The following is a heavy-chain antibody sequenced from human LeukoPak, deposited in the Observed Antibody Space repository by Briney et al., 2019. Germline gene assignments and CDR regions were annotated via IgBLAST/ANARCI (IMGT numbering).Heavy chain of an antibody. D-gene: IGHD5-18*01. Sequence: GASVKASCKASGYTFTGYYIHWVRQAPGQGLEWMGWINPDSGVTNFPQKFQGRVTMTRDTSISTAYMELSRLRSDDTAVYHCARGDSYGSTSGFDYWGQGTLVTVSS. J-gene: IGHJ4*02. CDR3: ARGDSYGSTSGFDY. V-gene: IGHV1-2*02. CDR1: GYTFTGYY. CDR2: INPDSGVT.